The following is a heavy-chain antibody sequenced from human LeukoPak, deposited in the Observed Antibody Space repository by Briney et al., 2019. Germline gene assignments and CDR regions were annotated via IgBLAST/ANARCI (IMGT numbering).Heavy chain of an antibody. CDR3: ARGGYDYVWGSYRYPDEYFQH. Sequence: ASVKVSCKASGYTFTGYYMHWVRQAPGQGLEWMGRINPNSGGTNYAQKFQGRVTMTRDTSISTACMELSRLRSDDTAVYYCARGGYDYVWGSYRYPDEYFQHWGQGTLVTVSS. CDR1: GYTFTGYY. J-gene: IGHJ1*01. D-gene: IGHD3-16*02. V-gene: IGHV1-2*06. CDR2: INPNSGGT.